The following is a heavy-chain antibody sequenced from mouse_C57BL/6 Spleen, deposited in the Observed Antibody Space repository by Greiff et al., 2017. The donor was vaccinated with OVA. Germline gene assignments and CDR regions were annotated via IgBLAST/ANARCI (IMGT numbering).Heavy chain of an antibody. CDR2: INPNYGTP. CDR3: ARFSYDYDGYFDY. CDR1: GYSFTDYN. D-gene: IGHD2-4*01. V-gene: IGHV1-39*01. J-gene: IGHJ2*01. Sequence: VQLKESGPELVKPGASVKISCKASGYSFTDYNMNWVKQSPGKSLEWIGVINPNYGTPSYNQKFKGKATLTVDQSSSTAYIQLNSLTSKDSAVYDCARFSYDYDGYFDYWGQGTTLTVSS.